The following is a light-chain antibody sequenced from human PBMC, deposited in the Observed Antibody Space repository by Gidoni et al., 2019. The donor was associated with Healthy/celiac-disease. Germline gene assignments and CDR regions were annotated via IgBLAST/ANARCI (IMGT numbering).Light chain of an antibody. V-gene: IGKV1-8*01. J-gene: IGKJ4*01. CDR1: QGISSY. Sequence: AIRMPQSPSSLSASTGDRVTIPCRASQGISSYLAWYQQKPGKAPKLLIYAASTVQSGVPSRFSGSGSGTDFTLTISCLQSEDFATYYCQQYYSYPPLTFGGGTKVEIK. CDR3: QQYYSYPPLT. CDR2: AAS.